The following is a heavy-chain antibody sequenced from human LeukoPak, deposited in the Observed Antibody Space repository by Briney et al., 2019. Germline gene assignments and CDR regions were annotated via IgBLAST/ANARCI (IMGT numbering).Heavy chain of an antibody. CDR3: SKDISAGGLDV. Sequence: GGSLRLSCVAPRFMVNDHAMHWVRQTPGKGLEWVAGVFWNGVDKGYADSVKGRFTIFRDNAKNSIYLQMNSLRIEDTALYYCSKDISAGGLDVWGPGTPVTVSS. V-gene: IGHV3-9*01. J-gene: IGHJ6*02. D-gene: IGHD3-16*02. CDR1: RFMVNDHA. CDR2: VFWNGVDK.